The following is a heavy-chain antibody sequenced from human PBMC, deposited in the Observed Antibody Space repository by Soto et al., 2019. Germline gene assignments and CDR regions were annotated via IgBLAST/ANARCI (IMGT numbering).Heavy chain of an antibody. CDR1: GGTFSSYA. CDR2: IIPIFGTA. V-gene: IGHV1-69*13. J-gene: IGHJ6*02. Sequence: SVKVSCKASGGTFSSYAISWVRQAPGQGLEWMGGIIPIFGTANYAQKFQGRVTITADESTSTAYMELSSLRSEDMAVYYCARDRYTAMVTVRYGMDVWGQGTTVTVSS. D-gene: IGHD5-18*01. CDR3: ARDRYTAMVTVRYGMDV.